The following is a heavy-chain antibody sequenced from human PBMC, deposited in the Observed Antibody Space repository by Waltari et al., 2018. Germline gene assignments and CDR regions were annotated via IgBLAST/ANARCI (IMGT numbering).Heavy chain of an antibody. D-gene: IGHD2-15*01. CDR3: TTIGSYYCSGGSCLNWFDP. V-gene: IGHV3-15*01. J-gene: IGHJ5*02. Sequence: EVQLVESGGGLVKPGGSLRLSCPASGFTSINAWMAWVRQAPGKGLEWVGRIKSKTDGGTTDYAAPVKGRFTISRDDSKNTLYLQMNSLKTEDTAVYYCTTIGSYYCSGGSCLNWFDPWGQGTLVTVSS. CDR2: IKSKTDGGTT. CDR1: GFTSINAW.